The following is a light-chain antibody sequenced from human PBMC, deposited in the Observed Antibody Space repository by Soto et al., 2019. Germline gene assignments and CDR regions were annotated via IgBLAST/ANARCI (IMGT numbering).Light chain of an antibody. Sequence: QSVLTQPASVSGSPGQSITIYCTGNRSDIGAYNFVSWYQQHPGEVPKLILYDVNVRPSGVSNRFSGSKSGNTASLTISGLQAEDEADYYCTSWTTSTTMIFGGGIKVTVL. CDR3: TSWTTSTTMI. CDR1: RSDIGAYNF. J-gene: IGLJ2*01. CDR2: DVN. V-gene: IGLV2-14*03.